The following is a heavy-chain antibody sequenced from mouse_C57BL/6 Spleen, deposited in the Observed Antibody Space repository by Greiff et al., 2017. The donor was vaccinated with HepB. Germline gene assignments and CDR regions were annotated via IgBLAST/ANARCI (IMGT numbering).Heavy chain of an antibody. CDR1: GFSFTSYG. CDR2: IWSGGST. V-gene: IGHV2-2*01. CDR3: ARITTVVANYAMDY. J-gene: IGHJ4*01. D-gene: IGHD1-1*01. Sequence: QVQLKQSGPGLVQPSQSLSITCTVSGFSFTSYGVHWVRQSPGKGLEWLGVIWSGGSTDYNAAFISRLSISKDNSKSQVFFKMNSLQADDTAIYYCARITTVVANYAMDYWGQGTSVTVSS.